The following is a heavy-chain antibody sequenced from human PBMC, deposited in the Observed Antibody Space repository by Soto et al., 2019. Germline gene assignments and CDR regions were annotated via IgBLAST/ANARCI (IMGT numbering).Heavy chain of an antibody. Sequence: QVQLVQSGAEVKRPGSSVKVSCKASGGTFTSYTFTWVRQAPGQGLEWMGRIIPILAITNYAQKFEGRVTITADKSTRTAYMALSSLTSEATAVYYCARGGDHYYYSGLDVWGQGTTVTVPS. J-gene: IGHJ6*02. CDR1: GGTFTSYT. D-gene: IGHD3-10*01. CDR2: IIPILAIT. V-gene: IGHV1-69*02. CDR3: ARGGDHYYYSGLDV.